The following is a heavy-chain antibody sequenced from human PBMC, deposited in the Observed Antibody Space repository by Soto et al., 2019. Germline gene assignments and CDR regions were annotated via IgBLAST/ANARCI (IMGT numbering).Heavy chain of an antibody. CDR2: INPDNGVP. CDR1: GYTFTGYY. V-gene: IGHV1-2*02. Sequence: ASVKVSCKASGYTFTGYYMHWARQAPGQGLEWMGWINPDNGVPNYAQKFQGRVTLSRDTSINTAYMELSRLTSDDTAMYYCARTDYLFSTLTYYFDYWGQGTLVTVSS. CDR3: ARTDYLFSTLTYYFDY. J-gene: IGHJ4*02. D-gene: IGHD3-16*01.